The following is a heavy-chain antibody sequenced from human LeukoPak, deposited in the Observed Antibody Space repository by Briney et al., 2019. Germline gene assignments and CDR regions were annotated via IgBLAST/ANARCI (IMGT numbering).Heavy chain of an antibody. CDR2: IYSGGST. V-gene: IGHV3-66*01. Sequence: GGSLTLSCAASGFTVTINYMSWVRQAPGTGLEWVSVIYSGGSTYDADSVKGRFSISRDNSKTKLYLQMNSLRAEDTAVYYCAREHYYYYGMDVWGQGTTVTVSS. CDR1: GFTVTINY. J-gene: IGHJ6*02. CDR3: AREHYYYYGMDV.